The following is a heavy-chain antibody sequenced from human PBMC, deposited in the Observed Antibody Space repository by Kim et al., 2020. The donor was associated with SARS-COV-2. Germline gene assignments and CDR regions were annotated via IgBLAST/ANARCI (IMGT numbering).Heavy chain of an antibody. J-gene: IGHJ4*02. D-gene: IGHD1-1*01. CDR1: GYTFANYW. Sequence: GESLKISCKGSGYTFANYWIAWVRLMPGEGLEWMGIIYSADSRTVYSPSFRGQVTIPDDKSNSTAFLEWSSLKASDTDMYYCVRDKDWSCDYWGQGTLVTVSS. V-gene: IGHV5-51*01. CDR3: VRDKDWSCDY. CDR2: IYSADSRT.